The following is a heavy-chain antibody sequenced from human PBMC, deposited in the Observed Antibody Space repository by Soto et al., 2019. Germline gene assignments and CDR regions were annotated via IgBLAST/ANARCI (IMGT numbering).Heavy chain of an antibody. CDR2: IYWDDVK. CDR1: GFSLSTGGVG. Sequence: QITLKESGPTLVKPTQTLTLTCTISGFSLSTGGVGVGWIRQPPGKALQWLALIYWDDVKRYSPSLKSRLTGNKDTSKNQVVLTMTNMDPVDTATYYCAHSRCGGDWLQSYSSHYYYGMDVWGQGTTVTVSS. V-gene: IGHV2-5*02. J-gene: IGHJ6*02. CDR3: AHSRCGGDWLQSYSSHYYYGMDV. D-gene: IGHD2-21*02.